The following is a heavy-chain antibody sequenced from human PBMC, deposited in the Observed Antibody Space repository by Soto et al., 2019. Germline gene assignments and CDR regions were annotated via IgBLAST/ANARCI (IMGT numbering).Heavy chain of an antibody. CDR3: ARGGFIVVVPAAIRYYYYGMDV. D-gene: IGHD2-2*02. CDR1: GFTFSSYA. V-gene: IGHV3-30-3*01. Sequence: QVQLVESGGGVVQPGRSLRLSCAASGFTFSSYAMHWVRQAPGKGLEWVAVISYDGSNKYYADSVKGRFTISRDNSKNPLYLQMNSLRAEDTAVYYCARGGFIVVVPAAIRYYYYGMDVWGQGTTVTVSS. J-gene: IGHJ6*02. CDR2: ISYDGSNK.